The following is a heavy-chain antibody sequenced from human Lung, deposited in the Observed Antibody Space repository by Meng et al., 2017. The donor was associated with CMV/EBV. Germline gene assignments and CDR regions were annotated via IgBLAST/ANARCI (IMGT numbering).Heavy chain of an antibody. Sequence: SXAASGFTFSTYWMHWVRQTPGTGLVWVSRINSDGSTTTYADSVKGRFTISRDNAKNTLYLQMSSLRAEDSAVYYCVRDGKYCSSGTCDYYIMDLWXPGNXVNGAS. D-gene: IGHD2-15*01. V-gene: IGHV3-74*01. J-gene: IGHJ6*02. CDR1: GFTFSTYW. CDR2: INSDGSTT. CDR3: VRDGKYCSSGTCDYYIMDL.